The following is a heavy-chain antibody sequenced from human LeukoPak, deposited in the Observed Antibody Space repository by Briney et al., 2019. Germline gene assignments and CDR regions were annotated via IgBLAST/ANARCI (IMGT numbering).Heavy chain of an antibody. J-gene: IGHJ4*02. CDR2: INHSGST. CDR1: GGSFSGYY. V-gene: IGHV4-34*01. CDR3: ASGSCSGGSCYQQF. Sequence: SETLSLTCAVYGGSFSGYYWSWIRQPPGKGLEWIGEINHSGSTNDNPSLKSRVTISVDTSKNQFSLKLSSVTAADTAVYYCASGSCSGGSCYQQFWGQGTLVTVSS. D-gene: IGHD2-15*01.